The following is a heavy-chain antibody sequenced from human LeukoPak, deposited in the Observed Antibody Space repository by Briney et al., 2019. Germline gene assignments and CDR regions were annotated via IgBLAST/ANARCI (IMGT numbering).Heavy chain of an antibody. CDR1: GYSFTSYW. J-gene: IGHJ4*02. D-gene: IGHD6-19*01. CDR2: IYPGDSDT. Sequence: ASVKISCKGSGYSFTSYWIGWVRQMPGKGLEWMGIIYPGDSDTRYSPSFQGQVTISADKSINTAYLQWSSLKASDTAMYYCARVLAGTAEIDYWGQGTLVTVSS. V-gene: IGHV5-51*01. CDR3: ARVLAGTAEIDY.